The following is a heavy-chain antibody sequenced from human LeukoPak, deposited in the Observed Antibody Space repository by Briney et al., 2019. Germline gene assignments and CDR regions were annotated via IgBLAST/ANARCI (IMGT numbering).Heavy chain of an antibody. V-gene: IGHV3-7*01. Sequence: PGGSLRLSCAASGFTFSNYWMSWVRQAPGKGLEWVANIKQDGSEKYYVDSVKGRFTISRDNAKNSLYLQMNSLRAEDTAVYYCARSDYDFWSGSIDYWGQGTLVTVSS. CDR3: ARSDYDFWSGSIDY. J-gene: IGHJ4*02. D-gene: IGHD3-3*01. CDR2: IKQDGSEK. CDR1: GFTFSNYW.